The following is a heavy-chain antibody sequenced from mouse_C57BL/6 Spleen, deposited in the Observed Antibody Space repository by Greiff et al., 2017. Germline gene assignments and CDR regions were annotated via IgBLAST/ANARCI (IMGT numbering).Heavy chain of an antibody. Sequence: QVQLQQPGAELVRPGSSVKLSCKASGYTFTSYWMDWVKQRPGQGLEWIGNIYPSDSETHYNQKFKDKATLTVDKSSSTAYMQLSSLTSEDSAVYYCAREGDYSNSYAMDYWGQGTSVTVSS. J-gene: IGHJ4*01. V-gene: IGHV1-61*01. D-gene: IGHD2-5*01. CDR2: IYPSDSET. CDR3: AREGDYSNSYAMDY. CDR1: GYTFTSYW.